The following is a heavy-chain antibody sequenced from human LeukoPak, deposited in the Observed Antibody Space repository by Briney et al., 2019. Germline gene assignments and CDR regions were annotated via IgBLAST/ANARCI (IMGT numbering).Heavy chain of an antibody. CDR3: ARSPAYGSGSRQRNYYYYGMDV. V-gene: IGHV4-34*01. CDR1: GGSFSGYY. J-gene: IGHJ6*02. D-gene: IGHD3-10*01. Sequence: KPSETLSLTCAVYGGSFSGYYWSRIRQPPGKGLEWIGEINHSGSTNYNPSLKSRVTISVDTSKNQFSLKLSSVTAADTAVYYCARSPAYGSGSRQRNYYYYGMDVWGQGTTVTVSS. CDR2: INHSGST.